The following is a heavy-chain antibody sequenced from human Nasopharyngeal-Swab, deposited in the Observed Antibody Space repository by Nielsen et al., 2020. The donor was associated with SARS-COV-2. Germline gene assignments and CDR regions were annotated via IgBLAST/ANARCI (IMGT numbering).Heavy chain of an antibody. V-gene: IGHV3-7*01. CDR2: IKQDGSEK. D-gene: IGHD7-27*01. CDR3: ARVPGVFYYFDY. CDR1: GFTSSSYW. J-gene: IGHJ4*02. Sequence: GGSLRLSCAASGFTSSSYWMSWVRQAPGKGLEWVANIKQDGSEKYYVDSVKGRFTISRDNAKNSLYLQMNSLSAEDTAVYYCARVPGVFYYFDYWGQGTLVTVSS.